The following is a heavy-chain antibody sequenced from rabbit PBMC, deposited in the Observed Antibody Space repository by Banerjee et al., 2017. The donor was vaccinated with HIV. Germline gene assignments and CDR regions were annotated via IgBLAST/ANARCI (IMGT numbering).Heavy chain of an antibody. D-gene: IGHD1-1*01. J-gene: IGHJ4*01. CDR2: IYTGTSGST. Sequence: QEQLVESGGGLVQPEGSLTLTCTASGFSFSNIFWVCWVRQAPGKGLEWIACIYTGTSGSTGYASWAKGRFTISKTSSTTVTLQMTSLTAADTATYFCARQPSSGYGGYFNLWGPGTLVTVS. CDR3: ARQPSSGYGGYFNL. CDR1: GFSFSNIFW. V-gene: IGHV1S45*01.